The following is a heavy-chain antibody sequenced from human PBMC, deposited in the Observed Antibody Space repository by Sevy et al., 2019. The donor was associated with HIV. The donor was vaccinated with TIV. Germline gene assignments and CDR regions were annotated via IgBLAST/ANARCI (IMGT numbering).Heavy chain of an antibody. J-gene: IGHJ3*02. CDR2: ISGSGGST. CDR3: AKLRIQLWLNDAFDI. V-gene: IGHV3-23*01. Sequence: GGSMRLSCAASGFTFSSYAMSWVRQAPGKGLEWVSAISGSGGSTYYADSVKGRFTISRDNSKNTLYLQMNSLRAEDTAVYYCAKLRIQLWLNDAFDIWGQGTMVTVSS. CDR1: GFTFSSYA. D-gene: IGHD5-18*01.